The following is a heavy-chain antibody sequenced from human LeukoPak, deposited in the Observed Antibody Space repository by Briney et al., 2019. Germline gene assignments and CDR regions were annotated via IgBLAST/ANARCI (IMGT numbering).Heavy chain of an antibody. J-gene: IGHJ5*02. Sequence: PGGSLRLSCAASGFTFSSYSMNWVCQAPGKGLEWVSSISSSSSYIYYADSVKGRFTISRDNAKNSLYLQMNSLRAEDTAVYYCARDRARANSGSYFNWFDPWGQGTLVTVSS. CDR1: GFTFSSYS. D-gene: IGHD1-26*01. V-gene: IGHV3-21*01. CDR2: ISSSSSYI. CDR3: ARDRARANSGSYFNWFDP.